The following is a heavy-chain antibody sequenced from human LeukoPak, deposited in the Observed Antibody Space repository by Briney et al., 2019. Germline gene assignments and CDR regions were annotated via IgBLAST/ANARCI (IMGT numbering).Heavy chain of an antibody. CDR2: IYYSGST. CDR1: GGSISSGDYY. J-gene: IGHJ4*02. Sequence: SETLSLTCTVSGGSISSGDYYWSWIRQPPGKGLEWIGYIYYSGSTYYNPSLKSRVIISVETSKNQFSLKLRSVPAADTAVYYCARDPAPGYCSSTSCYTPYYLDYWGQGTLVTVSS. V-gene: IGHV4-30-4*08. D-gene: IGHD2-2*02. CDR3: ARDPAPGYCSSTSCYTPYYLDY.